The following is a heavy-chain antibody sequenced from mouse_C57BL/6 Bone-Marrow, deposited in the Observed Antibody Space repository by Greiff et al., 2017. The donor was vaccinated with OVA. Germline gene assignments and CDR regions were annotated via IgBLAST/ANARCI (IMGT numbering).Heavy chain of an antibody. CDR2: INYDGSST. CDR3: ARVRGSSYWYFDV. CDR1: GFTFSDYY. J-gene: IGHJ1*03. Sequence: EVQLVESEGGLVQPGSSMKLSCTASGFTFSDYYMAWVRQVPEKGLEWVANINYDGSSTYYLDSLKSRFIISRDNAKNILYLQMSSLKSEDTATYYCARVRGSSYWYFDVWGTGTTVTVSS. V-gene: IGHV5-16*01. D-gene: IGHD1-1*01.